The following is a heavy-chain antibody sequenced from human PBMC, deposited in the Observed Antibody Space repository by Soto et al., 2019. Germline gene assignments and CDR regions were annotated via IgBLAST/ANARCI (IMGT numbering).Heavy chain of an antibody. CDR2: ISSTGSII. D-gene: IGHD2-2*02. V-gene: IGHV3-48*03. CDR1: GFILSSYE. CDR3: ARGKQTLIYNSYGLGV. Sequence: GGSLRLSCAASGFILSSYEVNWVRQAPGKGLEWVSYISSTGSIIYYADSVKGRFTISRDNAKNSLYLQLNSLRAEDTAVYYCARGKQTLIYNSYGLGVWGKGTTVTVSS. J-gene: IGHJ6*04.